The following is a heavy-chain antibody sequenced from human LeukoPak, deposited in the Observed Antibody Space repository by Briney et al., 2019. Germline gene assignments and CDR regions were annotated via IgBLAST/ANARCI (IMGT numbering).Heavy chain of an antibody. CDR1: GFTVITTD. J-gene: IGHJ4*02. Sequence: GGTLRLSCAASGFTVITTDMTWVRQAPGKGLEWVSDLYCDGNTKYAASVQGRFTISRDNSKNTLYLEMNTMSPDDTAVYYCARGVVPLAANTLSYWGEGTLVSVSS. CDR3: ARGVVPLAANTLSY. CDR2: LYCDGNT. D-gene: IGHD1-1*01. V-gene: IGHV3-53*01.